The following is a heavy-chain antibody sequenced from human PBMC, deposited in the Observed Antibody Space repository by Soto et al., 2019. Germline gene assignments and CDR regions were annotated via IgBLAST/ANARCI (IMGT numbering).Heavy chain of an antibody. D-gene: IGHD6-6*01. CDR2: IYYLGST. CDR3: AAYTTSSAY. CDR1: GGSISSSSSY. Sequence: SETLSLTCTVSGGSISSSSSYWGWIRQPPGKGLEWVGSIYYLGSTYYNPSLGSRVTISVDTSKNQFSLHLNSLTPEDTAVYYCAAYTTSSAYWGQGALVTVSS. V-gene: IGHV4-39*01. J-gene: IGHJ4*02.